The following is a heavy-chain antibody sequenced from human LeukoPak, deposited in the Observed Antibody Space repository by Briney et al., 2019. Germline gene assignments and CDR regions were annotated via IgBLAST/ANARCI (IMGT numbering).Heavy chain of an antibody. V-gene: IGHV1-2*02. CDR3: ARLYSFDI. J-gene: IGHJ3*02. Sequence: ASVKVSCKASGYTFIDYYMHWVRQAPGQGLEWMGWINPRSGDTNYAPKFQGRVTMTRDTSISTAYMDLSRLRSDDKAVYYCARLYSFDIWGQGTMVTVS. CDR2: INPRSGDT. CDR1: GYTFIDYY. D-gene: IGHD3-10*01.